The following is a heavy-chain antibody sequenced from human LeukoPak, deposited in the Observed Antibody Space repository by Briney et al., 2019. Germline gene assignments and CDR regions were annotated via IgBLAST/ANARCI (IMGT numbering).Heavy chain of an antibody. J-gene: IGHJ6*03. V-gene: IGHV3-7*01. Sequence: GGSLRVSCAGSGFTFSNYWMSWVRQAPGKGLEWVANIKHDGSEKNYVDSVRGRFTISRDNAKNSLYLQMNRLRADDTAVYYCARLTAMVTVYYYYYMDVWAKGTTVTVSS. CDR1: GFTFSNYW. CDR3: ARLTAMVTVYYYYYMDV. D-gene: IGHD5-18*01. CDR2: IKHDGSEK.